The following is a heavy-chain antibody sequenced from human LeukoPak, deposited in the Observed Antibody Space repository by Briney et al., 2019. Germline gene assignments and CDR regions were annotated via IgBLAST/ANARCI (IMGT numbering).Heavy chain of an antibody. CDR2: INHSGST. CDR3: ARGSYYYGSGSYYNNPTYHYYYGMDV. V-gene: IGHV4-34*01. J-gene: IGHJ6*02. Sequence: SETLSLTCAVYGGSFSGYYWSWIRQPPGKGLEWIGEINHSGSTNYNPSLKSRVTISVDTSKNQFSLKLSSVTAADTAVYYCARGSYYYGSGSYYNNPTYHYYYGMDVWGQGTTVTVSS. D-gene: IGHD3-10*01. CDR1: GGSFSGYY.